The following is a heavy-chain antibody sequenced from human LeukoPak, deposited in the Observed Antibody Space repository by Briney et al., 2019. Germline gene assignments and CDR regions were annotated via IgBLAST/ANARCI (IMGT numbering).Heavy chain of an antibody. D-gene: IGHD1-26*01. CDR2: IYYSGST. V-gene: IGHV4-59*08. CDR3: ARNSSYSGSFTPRAGFDY. J-gene: IGHJ4*02. CDR1: GGSISSYY. Sequence: SETLSLTCTVSGGSISSYYWSWIRQPPGKGLEWIGYIYYSGSTNYNPSLKSRVTISVDTSKNQFSLKLSSVTAADTAVYYCARNSSYSGSFTPRAGFDYWGQGTLVTVSS.